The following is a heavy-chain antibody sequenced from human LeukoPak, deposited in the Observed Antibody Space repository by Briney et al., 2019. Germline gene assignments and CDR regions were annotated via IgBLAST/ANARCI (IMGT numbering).Heavy chain of an antibody. CDR3: ARRWGYWEAFDY. Sequence: GESLKISCKGSGYSFTNNWIAWVRQMPGKGLQWMGSIYPGDSDTRYSPSFQGQVTISTDKSINTAYLQWSSLKASDTATYYCARRWGYWEAFDYWGQGTLVTVSS. CDR2: IYPGDSDT. D-gene: IGHD3-22*01. V-gene: IGHV5-51*01. CDR1: GYSFTNNW. J-gene: IGHJ4*02.